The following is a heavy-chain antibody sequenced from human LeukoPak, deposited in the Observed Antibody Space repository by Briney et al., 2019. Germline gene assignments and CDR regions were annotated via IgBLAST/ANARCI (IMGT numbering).Heavy chain of an antibody. Sequence: PGGSLRLSCAASGFTFSSYAMHWVRQAPGKGLEWVAVISYDGSNKYYADSVKGRFTISRDNSKNTLYLQMNSLRAEDTAVYYCARGMRIAAAGSRRQSYYYYMDVWGKGTTVTVSS. CDR3: ARGMRIAAAGSRRQSYYYYMDV. V-gene: IGHV3-30*04. CDR1: GFTFSSYA. D-gene: IGHD6-13*01. CDR2: ISYDGSNK. J-gene: IGHJ6*03.